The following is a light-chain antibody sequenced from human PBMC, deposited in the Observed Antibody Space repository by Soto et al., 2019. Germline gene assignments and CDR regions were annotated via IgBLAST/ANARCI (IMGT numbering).Light chain of an antibody. CDR3: QHYTSYST. J-gene: IGKJ1*01. V-gene: IGKV1-5*03. Sequence: DIQMTQSPSTLSASVGDRVTITCRASQSINSWLAWYQQKPGRAPKLLIYKASSLESGVPSRFSGSGSGTEFTLTISRLQPDDFANYYCQHYTSYSTFGQGTKVEIK. CDR1: QSINSW. CDR2: KAS.